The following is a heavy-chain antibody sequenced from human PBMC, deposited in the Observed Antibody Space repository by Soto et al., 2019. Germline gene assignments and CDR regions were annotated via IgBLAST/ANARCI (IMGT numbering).Heavy chain of an antibody. D-gene: IGHD1-1*01. CDR1: GFTFGTYA. Sequence: EVQLLESGGGLVQPGGSLRLSGAASGFTFGTYAMNWVRQAPGNGLEWVSAISGSGGSIHYADSVKGRFTISRDNSKNTLYRQMNSLRDEDTAVYHCVKGYWKGDVWGQGTTVTVSS. V-gene: IGHV3-23*01. J-gene: IGHJ6*02. CDR3: VKGYWKGDV. CDR2: ISGSGGSI.